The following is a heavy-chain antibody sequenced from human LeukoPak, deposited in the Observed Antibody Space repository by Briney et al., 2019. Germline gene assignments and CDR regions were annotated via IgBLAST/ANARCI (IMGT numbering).Heavy chain of an antibody. J-gene: IGHJ4*02. D-gene: IGHD4-17*01. Sequence: GGSLRLSCAASGFTFSSYAMSWVRQAPGKGLEWVSAISASGGTTYYADSVKGRITISRDNSKNTLYLQMNSLRAEDTAVYYCARDPVRRQTRNDYGDHDVGDYWGQGTLVTVPS. CDR3: ARDPVRRQTRNDYGDHDVGDY. V-gene: IGHV3-23*01. CDR2: ISASGGTT. CDR1: GFTFSSYA.